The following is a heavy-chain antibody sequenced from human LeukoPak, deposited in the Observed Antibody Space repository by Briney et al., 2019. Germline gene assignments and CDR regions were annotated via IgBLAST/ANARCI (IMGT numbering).Heavy chain of an antibody. Sequence: SETLSLTCTVSGDSISSYYWSWIRQPPRKGLDWIGYIYYSGGTNYSPSLKSRVTLSVDTSKNQFSLKLSSVTAADTAVYYCAREPAPRGVYYFDYWGQGTPVTVSS. CDR3: AREPAPRGVYYFDY. CDR1: GDSISSYY. J-gene: IGHJ4*02. D-gene: IGHD3-10*01. CDR2: IYYSGGT. V-gene: IGHV4-59*01.